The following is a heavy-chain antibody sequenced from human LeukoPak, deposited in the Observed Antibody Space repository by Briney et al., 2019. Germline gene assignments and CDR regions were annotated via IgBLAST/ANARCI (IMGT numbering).Heavy chain of an antibody. Sequence: GRSMRLSCAAFAFIFSTYSMNWVRQAGGKGMEWVSSISSINNYIYYADSLKGRFTLYRDNAKNSLYLQMKCLRAEDTAVYYCAASVRRGVRITAHRFLEHFDYWGQGTLVTVSS. CDR1: AFIFSTYS. CDR2: ISSINNYI. D-gene: IGHD3-3*01. J-gene: IGHJ4*02. V-gene: IGHV3-21*01. CDR3: AASVRRGVRITAHRFLEHFDY.